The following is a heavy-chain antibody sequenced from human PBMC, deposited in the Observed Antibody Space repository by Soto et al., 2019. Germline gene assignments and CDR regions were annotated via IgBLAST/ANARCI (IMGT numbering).Heavy chain of an antibody. V-gene: IGHV2-5*02. J-gene: IGHJ4*02. CDR1: GFSLTTSGVG. CDR2: IYWDDDK. D-gene: IGHD2-15*01. CDR3: AATPRY. Sequence: GSGPTLVNPTQTLTLTCTFSGFSLTTSGVGVGWIRQPPGKALEWLALIYWDDDKRYSPSLKSRVTMSIDTSQNQVSLKLTSVTTADTAVYYCAATPRYWGQGTLVTVSS.